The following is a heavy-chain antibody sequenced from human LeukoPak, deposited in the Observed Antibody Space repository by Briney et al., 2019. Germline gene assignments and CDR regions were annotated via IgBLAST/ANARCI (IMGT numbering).Heavy chain of an antibody. CDR1: GGSISSYY. J-gene: IGHJ3*02. Sequence: SETLSLTCTVSGGSISSYYWSWIRQPPGKGLEWIGYIYYSGSTNYNPSLKSRVTISVDTSKNQFSLKLSSVTAADTAVYYCASLYSSSWFDAFDIWGQGTMVAVSS. CDR3: ASLYSSSWFDAFDI. CDR2: IYYSGST. V-gene: IGHV4-59*01. D-gene: IGHD6-13*01.